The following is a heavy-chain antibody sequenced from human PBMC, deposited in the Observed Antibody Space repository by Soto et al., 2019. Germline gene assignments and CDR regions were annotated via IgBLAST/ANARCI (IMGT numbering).Heavy chain of an antibody. CDR3: VRDKSPYSSGWHNRHFDY. CDR2: ISYDGSNK. CDR1: GFTFSSYA. D-gene: IGHD6-19*01. V-gene: IGHV3-30-3*01. J-gene: IGHJ4*02. Sequence: QVQLVESGGGVVQPGRSLRLSRAASGFTFSSYAMHWVRQAPGKGLEWVAVISYDGSNKYYADSVKGRFTISRDNSKTLYLQMNSLRAEDTAVYHCVRDKSPYSSGWHNRHFDYWGQGTLVTVSS.